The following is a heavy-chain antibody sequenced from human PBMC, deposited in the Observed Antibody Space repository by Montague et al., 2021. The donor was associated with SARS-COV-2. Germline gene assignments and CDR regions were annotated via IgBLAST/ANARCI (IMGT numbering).Heavy chain of an antibody. V-gene: IGHV4-39*02. CDR3: ARAGEGGTITFFDL. CDR2: IHKSGTT. Sequence: SETLSLTCNVSGDSISTTTFYWGWIRQPPGKGLEWIGSIHKSGTTSCNPSLRSRVAISLDTSKTHFSLTLDSVTAADTAVYYCARAGEGGTITFFDLWGQGTLVTVSS. CDR1: GDSISTTTFY. J-gene: IGHJ4*02. D-gene: IGHD3-16*01.